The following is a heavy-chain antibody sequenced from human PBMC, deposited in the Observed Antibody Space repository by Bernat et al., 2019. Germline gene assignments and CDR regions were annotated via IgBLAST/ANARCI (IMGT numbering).Heavy chain of an antibody. D-gene: IGHD3-10*01. J-gene: IGHJ4*02. Sequence: EVQLVESGGGLVKPGGSLTLSCAASGFTFTCCSMNWVRQAPGMGLEWVSPISSSGTYIYYADSVKGRFTISRDNARNSLYLQMNSLRADDTAVYYCARGSGNYGHYYFDSWGQGTLVTVSS. V-gene: IGHV3-21*01. CDR2: ISSSGTYI. CDR3: ARGSGNYGHYYFDS. CDR1: GFTFTCCS.